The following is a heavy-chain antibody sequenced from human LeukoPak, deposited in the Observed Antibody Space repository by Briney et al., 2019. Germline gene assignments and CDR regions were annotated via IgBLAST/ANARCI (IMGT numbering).Heavy chain of an antibody. CDR1: AYTFTSYD. V-gene: IGHV1-8*03. J-gene: IGHJ3*02. D-gene: IGHD1-26*01. CDR3: ARAEVGATADAFDI. Sequence: GASVKVSCTASAYTFTSYDINWVRQATGQGLEWMGWMNPNSGNTGYAQKFQGRVTITRNTSISTAYMELSSLRSEDTAVYYCARAEVGATADAFDIWGQGTMVTVSS. CDR2: MNPNSGNT.